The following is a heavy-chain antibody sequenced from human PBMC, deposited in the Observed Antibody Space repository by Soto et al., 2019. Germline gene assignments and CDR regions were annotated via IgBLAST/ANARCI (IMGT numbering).Heavy chain of an antibody. V-gene: IGHV4-31*03. J-gene: IGHJ1*01. CDR1: GGSISSGGYY. Sequence: QVQLQESGPGLVKPSQTLSLTCTVSGGSISSGGYYWSWIRQHPGKGLEWIGYIYYSGSTYYNPSLKGRVTISVDTSKNQFSLKLSSVTAADTAVYYCAIDDSSGSRGFQHWGQGTLVTVSS. D-gene: IGHD3-22*01. CDR2: IYYSGST. CDR3: AIDDSSGSRGFQH.